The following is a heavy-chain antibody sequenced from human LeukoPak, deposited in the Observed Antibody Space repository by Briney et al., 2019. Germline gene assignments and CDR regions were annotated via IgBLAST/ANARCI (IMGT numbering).Heavy chain of an antibody. CDR3: ARLRHYDFWRDYYCMDV. V-gene: IGHV4-4*09. CDR1: GGSISSYY. J-gene: IGHJ6*03. Sequence: SETLSLTCTVSGGSISSYYWSWIRQPPGKGLEWIGYIYTSGSTNYNPSLKSRVTISVDTYKTQFSLKLSSVTAADTAVYYCARLRHYDFWRDYYCMDVWGKGTTVTVSS. D-gene: IGHD3-3*01. CDR2: IYTSGST.